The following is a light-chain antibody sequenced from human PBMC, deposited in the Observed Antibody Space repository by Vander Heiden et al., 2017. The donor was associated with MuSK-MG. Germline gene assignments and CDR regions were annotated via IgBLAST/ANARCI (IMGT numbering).Light chain of an antibody. CDR3: QSYDNGLSGHYV. J-gene: IGLJ1*01. CDR1: SSNIGAGYA. V-gene: IGLV1-40*01. CDR2: ADN. Sequence: QSVLTQPPSASGAPGQRVTISCTGSSSNIGAGYAVHWYQQLPGSAPKLLIYADNSRPSGVSDRFSCSKSGTSASLAIAGLQGEDEADYFCQSYDNGLSGHYVFGTGTKVTVL.